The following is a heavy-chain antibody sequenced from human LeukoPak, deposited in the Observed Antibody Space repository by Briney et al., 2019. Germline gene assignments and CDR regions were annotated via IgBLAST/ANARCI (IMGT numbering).Heavy chain of an antibody. J-gene: IGHJ4*02. CDR2: FDPEDGDT. CDR3: ATPQDSSGYYFDY. V-gene: IGHV1-24*01. D-gene: IGHD3-22*01. Sequence: ASVKVSCKVSGYTLTELSMHWVRQAPGKGLEWMGGFDPEDGDTIYAQKFQGRVTMTEDTSTDTAYMELSSLRSEDTAVYYCATPQDSSGYYFDYWGQGTLVTVSS. CDR1: GYTLTELS.